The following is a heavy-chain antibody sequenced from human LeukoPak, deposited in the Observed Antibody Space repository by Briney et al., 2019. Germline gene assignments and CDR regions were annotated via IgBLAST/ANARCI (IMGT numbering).Heavy chain of an antibody. CDR2: ISAYNGNT. CDR1: GYTFTSYG. CDR3: ARSAVLIARNADWFDP. D-gene: IGHD2-21*01. Sequence: ASVKVSCKASGYTFTSYGISWVRQAPGQGLEWMGWISAYNGNTNYAQKLQGRVTMTTDTSTSTAYMELRSLRSDDTAVYYCARSAVLIARNADWFDPWGQGTLVTISS. J-gene: IGHJ5*02. V-gene: IGHV1-18*01.